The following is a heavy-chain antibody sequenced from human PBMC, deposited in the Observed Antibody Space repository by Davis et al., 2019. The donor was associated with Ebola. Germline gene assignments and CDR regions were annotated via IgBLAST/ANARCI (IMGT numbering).Heavy chain of an antibody. V-gene: IGHV4-59*01. D-gene: IGHD3-16*01. CDR1: GGSISSYY. Sequence: PSETLSLTCTVSGGSISSYYWSWIRQPPGKGLEWIGYIYYSGSTNYNPSLKSRVTISVDTSKNQFSLKLSSVTAADTAVYFCARFGHGAYWGQGTLVTVSS. J-gene: IGHJ4*02. CDR2: IYYSGST. CDR3: ARFGHGAY.